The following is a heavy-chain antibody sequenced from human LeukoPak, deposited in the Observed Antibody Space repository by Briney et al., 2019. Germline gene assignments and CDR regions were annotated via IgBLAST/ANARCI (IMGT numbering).Heavy chain of an antibody. Sequence: GGSLRLSCAASGFTFSSYWMHWVRQAPGKGLVWVSRIDSDGSRTNYADSVKGRFTISRDNAKNTLYLQMNSLRAEDTAVYFCAKEQMMYSSSPFDYWGQGTLVTVSA. D-gene: IGHD6-19*01. CDR3: AKEQMMYSSSPFDY. J-gene: IGHJ4*02. CDR1: GFTFSSYW. V-gene: IGHV3-74*01. CDR2: IDSDGSRT.